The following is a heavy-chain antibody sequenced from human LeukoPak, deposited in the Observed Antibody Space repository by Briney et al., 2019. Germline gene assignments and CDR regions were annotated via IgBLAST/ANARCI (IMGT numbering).Heavy chain of an antibody. CDR3: VRGAHDFDH. Sequence: GGSLRLSCAASGFSFSSYEMNWVRQAPGNGLEWVSYNSTGSTIHYADSVKGRFTISRDNAKKSLCLQMNSLRAEDTAVYYCVRGAHDFDHWGQGILVTVSS. CDR2: NSTGSTI. J-gene: IGHJ4*02. CDR1: GFSFSSYE. V-gene: IGHV3-48*03.